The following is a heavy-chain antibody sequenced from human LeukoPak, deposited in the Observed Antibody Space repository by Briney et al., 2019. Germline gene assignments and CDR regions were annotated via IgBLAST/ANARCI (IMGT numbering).Heavy chain of an antibody. J-gene: IGHJ6*03. CDR1: GYTFTGYY. CDR2: INPSGGST. CDR3: ARGAYDYGDYGVYYMDV. Sequence: GASVKVSCKASGYTFTGYYMHWVRQAPGQGLEWMGIINPSGGSTSYAQKFQGRVTMTRDMSTSTVYMELSSLRSEDTAVYYCARGAYDYGDYGVYYMDVWGKGTTVTVSS. D-gene: IGHD4-17*01. V-gene: IGHV1-46*01.